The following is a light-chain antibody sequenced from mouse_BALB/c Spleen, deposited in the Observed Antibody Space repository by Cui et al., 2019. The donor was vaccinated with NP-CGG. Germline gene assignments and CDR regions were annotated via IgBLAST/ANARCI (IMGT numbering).Light chain of an antibody. CDR1: TGAVTTSNY. CDR3: ALWYSNHWV. V-gene: IGLV1*01. J-gene: IGLJ1*01. CDR2: GTN. Sequence: QAVLTQESALTTSPGETVTLTCRSSTGAVTTSNYANWVQEKPEYLFTGLIGGTNNRAPGVPARFSGSLIGDKAALTITGAQTEDEAIYFCALWYSNHWVFGGGTKLTVL.